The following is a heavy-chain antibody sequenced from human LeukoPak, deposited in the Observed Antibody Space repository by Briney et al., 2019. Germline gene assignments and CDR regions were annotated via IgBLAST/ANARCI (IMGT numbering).Heavy chain of an antibody. D-gene: IGHD1-14*01. J-gene: IGHJ4*02. CDR3: ATETIGRHYDY. CDR2: IGPTGTDR. Sequence: GGSLRLSCAASGFTFSSCGFNWVRQAPGKGLEWVSSIGPTGTDRYYADSVRGRFTISRDNAKSSMYLQMDSLRDEDTAVYYCATETIGRHYDYWGQGTLLTVSS. CDR1: GFTFSSCG. V-gene: IGHV3-21*01.